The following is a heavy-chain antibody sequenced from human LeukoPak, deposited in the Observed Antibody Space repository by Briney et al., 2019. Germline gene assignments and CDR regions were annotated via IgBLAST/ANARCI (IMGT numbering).Heavy chain of an antibody. CDR3: ARVFPLASAFDY. D-gene: IGHD3-3*02. V-gene: IGHV1-18*01. CDR1: GYTFTSYG. CDR2: ISAYNGNT. J-gene: IGHJ4*02. Sequence: ASVKVSCKASGYTFTSYGISWVXQAXGXGXXXXXWISAYNGNTNXAXKXQGXVTXXXDTSTSTAYMELRSLRSDDTAVYYCARVFPLASAFDYWGQGTLVTVSS.